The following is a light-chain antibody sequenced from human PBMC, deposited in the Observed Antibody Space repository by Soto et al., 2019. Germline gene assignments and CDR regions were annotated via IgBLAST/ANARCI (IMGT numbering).Light chain of an antibody. CDR2: AAS. J-gene: IGKJ1*01. CDR3: QQYYSYPVA. Sequence: AIRMTQSPSSLSASTGDRVTITCRASKGISSYLAWYQQKPGKAPKLLIYAASTLQSGVPSRFSGSGSGTDFTLTISCLQSEDFATYYCQQYYSYPVAFGQGTKVEIK. CDR1: KGISSY. V-gene: IGKV1-8*01.